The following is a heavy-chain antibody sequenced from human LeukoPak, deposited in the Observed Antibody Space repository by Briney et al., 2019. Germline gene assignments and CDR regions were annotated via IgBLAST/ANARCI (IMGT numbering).Heavy chain of an antibody. CDR1: GDTLTELS. CDR3: APAYCGGDCYSYWFDP. D-gene: IGHD2-21*01. J-gene: IGHJ5*02. CDR2: FDPEDGET. Sequence: ASVKVSCKVSGDTLTELSMHWVRQAPGKGLEWMGGFDPEDGETIYAQKFQGRVTMTEDTSTDTAYMELSSLRSEDTAVYYCAPAYCGGDCYSYWFDPWGQGTLVTVSS. V-gene: IGHV1-24*01.